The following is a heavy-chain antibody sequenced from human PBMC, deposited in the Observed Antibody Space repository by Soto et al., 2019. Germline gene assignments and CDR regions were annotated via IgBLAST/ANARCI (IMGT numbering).Heavy chain of an antibody. CDR3: ARGGHILAPTGNFDY. CDR1: GYTFTSYY. CDR2: INPSGGST. J-gene: IGHJ4*02. D-gene: IGHD1-1*01. V-gene: IGHV1-46*03. Sequence: GGSVKVSCKASGYTFTSYYMHWVRQAPGQGLEWMGIINPSGGSTSYAQKFQGRVTMTRDTSTSTVYMELSSLRSEDTAVYYCARGGHILAPTGNFDYWGQGTLVTVSS.